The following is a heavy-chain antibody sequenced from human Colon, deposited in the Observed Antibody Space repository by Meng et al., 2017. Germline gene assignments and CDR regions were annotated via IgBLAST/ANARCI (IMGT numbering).Heavy chain of an antibody. D-gene: IGHD6-19*01. V-gene: IGHV4-39*01. Sequence: QPQLQESGPGLVKLSEAPSPTCSVPGGSISTSGYYWGWIRQPPGKGLEWIGSIGHSGFTYYTPSLKSRVTVSIDTSRNQFSLWLTSVTAADTAVYYCVRSSGWFKTGFDPWGQGTLVTVSS. CDR1: GGSISTSGYY. J-gene: IGHJ5*02. CDR3: VRSSGWFKTGFDP. CDR2: IGHSGFT.